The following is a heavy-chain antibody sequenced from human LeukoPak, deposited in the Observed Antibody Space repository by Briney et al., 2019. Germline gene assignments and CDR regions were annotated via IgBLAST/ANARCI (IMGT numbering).Heavy chain of an antibody. D-gene: IGHD4-11*01. CDR3: ARNDYSDSNSDYFDY. J-gene: IGHJ4*02. CDR2: INHSGST. Sequence: SETLSLTCTVSGGSISSYYWSWIRQPPGKGLEWIGEINHSGSTNYNPSLKSRVTISVDTSKNQFSLKLSPVTAADTAVYYCARNDYSDSNSDYFDYWGQGTLVTVSS. V-gene: IGHV4-59*01. CDR1: GGSISSYY.